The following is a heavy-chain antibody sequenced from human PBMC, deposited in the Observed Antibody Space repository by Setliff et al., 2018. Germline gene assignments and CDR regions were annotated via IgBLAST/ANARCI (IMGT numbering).Heavy chain of an antibody. CDR1: GGTFSDYY. J-gene: IGHJ5*02. CDR3: AGSRAWIPFLES. V-gene: IGHV3-11*06. D-gene: IGHD3-3*01. CDR2: ISATNTYI. Sequence: LSLTCAAYGGTFSDYYWTWIRQPPGKGLEWVSSISATNTYITYADSVKGRFTISRDNAKNSLYLQMDSLRAEDTAVYYCAGSRAWIPFLESWGQGTLVTVSS.